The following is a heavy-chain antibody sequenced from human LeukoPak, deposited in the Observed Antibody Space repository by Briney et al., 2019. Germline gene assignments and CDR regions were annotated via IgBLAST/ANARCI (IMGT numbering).Heavy chain of an antibody. V-gene: IGHV1-69*05. CDR3: ARDNSVGDIAWWFDP. D-gene: IGHD3-16*02. CDR1: GGTFSSYT. Sequence: SVKVSCKASGGTFSSYTITWVRQAPGEGLEWMGGTIPMFGTANYAQKFQGRVTMTRDMSTTTDYMELSSLRSEDTAVYYCARDNSVGDIAWWFDPWGQGTLVTVSS. CDR2: TIPMFGTA. J-gene: IGHJ5*02.